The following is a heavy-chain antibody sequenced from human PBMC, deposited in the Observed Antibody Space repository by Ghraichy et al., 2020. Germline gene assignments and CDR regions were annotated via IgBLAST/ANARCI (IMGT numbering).Heavy chain of an antibody. Sequence: GGSLRLSCAASGFTFSSYEMNWVRQAPGKGLEWVSYISSSGSTIYYADSVKGRFTISRDNAKNSLYLQMNSLRAEDTAVYYCARGEPTWGGGEQPPGFDYWRQGTLVTVSS. CDR1: GFTFSSYE. J-gene: IGHJ4*02. CDR3: ARGEPTWGGGEQPPGFDY. D-gene: IGHD1/OR15-1a*01. CDR2: ISSSGSTI. V-gene: IGHV3-48*03.